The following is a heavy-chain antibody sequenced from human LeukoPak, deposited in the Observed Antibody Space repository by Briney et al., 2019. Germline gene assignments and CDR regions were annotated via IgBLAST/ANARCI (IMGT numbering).Heavy chain of an antibody. CDR1: GGSSSGYY. D-gene: IGHD6-13*01. CDR2: INHSGST. J-gene: IGHJ5*02. V-gene: IGHV4-34*01. CDR3: ARGNSSSWLEGRNWFDP. Sequence: KASETLSLTCSVSGGSSSGYYWSWIRQPPGKGLEWIGEINHSGSTNYNPSLKSRVTISVDTSKNQFSLKLSSVTAADTAVYYCARGNSSSWLEGRNWFDPWGQGTLVTVSS.